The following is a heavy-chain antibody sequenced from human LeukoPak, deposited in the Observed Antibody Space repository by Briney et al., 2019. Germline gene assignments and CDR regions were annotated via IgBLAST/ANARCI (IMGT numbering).Heavy chain of an antibody. V-gene: IGHV7-4-1*01. CDR1: GYTFTSYA. J-gene: IGHJ3*02. CDR3: ARDRRPSSDYYLDAFDI. CDR2: INTNTGNP. D-gene: IGHD3-22*01. Sequence: ASGKVSCKASGYTFTSYAMNWVRQAPGQGLEWMGWINTNTGNPTYGQGFTGRFVFSLDTSVSTAYLQIRSLKAEDTAVYYCARDRRPSSDYYLDAFDIWGQGTMVTVSS.